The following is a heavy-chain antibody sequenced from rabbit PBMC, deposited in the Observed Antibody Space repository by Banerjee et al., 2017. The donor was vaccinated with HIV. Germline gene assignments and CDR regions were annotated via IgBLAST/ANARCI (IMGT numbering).Heavy chain of an antibody. CDR1: GFDLSNYYY. CDR3: ASDLAAVTGWNFGL. J-gene: IGHJ4*01. D-gene: IGHD7-1*01. CDR2: IYAVRAST. V-gene: IGHV1S45*01. Sequence: QEQLVESGGGLVQPEGSLTLNCKASGFDLSNYYYMSWVRQAPGKGLEWIACIYAVRASTLYASWVNGRFTISKTSSTTVTLQMTSLTAADTATYFCASDLAAVTGWNFGLWGPGTLVTVS.